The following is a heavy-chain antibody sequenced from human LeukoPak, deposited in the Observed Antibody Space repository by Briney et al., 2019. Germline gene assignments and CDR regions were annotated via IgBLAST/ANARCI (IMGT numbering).Heavy chain of an antibody. V-gene: IGHV4-59*08. D-gene: IGHD1-7*01. CDR1: GGSIRSYY. CDR3: AREITGTTWAFDI. Sequence: ETLSLTCTVSGGSIRSYYWSWIRQPPGKGVQWIGYIYYSGSTKYNPSLKSRVTISVDTSKNQFSLRLSSVTAADTAVYYCAREITGTTWAFDIWGQGTLVTVSS. CDR2: IYYSGST. J-gene: IGHJ3*02.